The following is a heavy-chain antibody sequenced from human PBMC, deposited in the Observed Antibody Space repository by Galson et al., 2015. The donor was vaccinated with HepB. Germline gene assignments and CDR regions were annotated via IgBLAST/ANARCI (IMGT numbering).Heavy chain of an antibody. D-gene: IGHD6-13*01. V-gene: IGHV3-21*01. CDR3: ARDSSSSWMNWFDP. J-gene: IGHJ5*02. CDR2: ISSSSSYI. CDR1: GFTFSSYS. Sequence: SLRLSCAASGFTFSSYSMNWVRQAPGKGLEWVSSISSSSSYIYYADSVKGRFTISRDNAKNSLYPQMNSLRAEDTAVYYCARDSSSSWMNWFDPWGQGTLVTVSS.